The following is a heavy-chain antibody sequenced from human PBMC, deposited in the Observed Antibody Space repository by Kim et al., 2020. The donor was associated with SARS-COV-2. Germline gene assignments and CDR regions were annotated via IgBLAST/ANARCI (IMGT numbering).Heavy chain of an antibody. Sequence: SETHTLTPTVSGGSISSYYWSWIRQPPGKRLEWIGHIYYNGGTNYNPSLKSRVTISVDTSKNQFSLKLRSVTAANTAVYYCARHGFCSGSSCYTIDYWGQGTLVTVSS. CDR1: GGSISSYY. D-gene: IGHD2-2*02. J-gene: IGHJ4*02. CDR2: IYYNGGT. V-gene: IGHV4-59*08. CDR3: ARHGFCSGSSCYTIDY.